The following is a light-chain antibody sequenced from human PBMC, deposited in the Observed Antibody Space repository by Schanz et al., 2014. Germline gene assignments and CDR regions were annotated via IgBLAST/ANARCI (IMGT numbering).Light chain of an antibody. Sequence: QSVLTQPRSVSGSPGQSVTISCTGASSDVGSYNYVSWYQQYAGKAPKLLIYDVTKRPSGVPDRFSGSKSGTSASLAISGLQSEDEADYYCAAWDDSLNGRVFGGGTKLTVL. J-gene: IGLJ3*02. CDR2: DVT. CDR3: AAWDDSLNGRV. CDR1: SSDVGSYNY. V-gene: IGLV2-11*01.